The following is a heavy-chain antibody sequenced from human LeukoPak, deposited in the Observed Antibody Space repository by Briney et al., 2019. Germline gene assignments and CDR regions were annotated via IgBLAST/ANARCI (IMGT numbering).Heavy chain of an antibody. CDR1: GFTFSDYY. Sequence: PGGSLRLSCAASGFTFSDYYMSWIRQAPGKGLEWVSYISSSGSTIYYADSVKGRFTISRDNAKNSLYLQINSLRAEDTAVYYCARVGREYRSSSRGRSDYWGQGTLVTVSS. CDR3: ARVGREYRSSSRGRSDY. D-gene: IGHD6-6*01. J-gene: IGHJ4*02. CDR2: ISSSGSTI. V-gene: IGHV3-11*04.